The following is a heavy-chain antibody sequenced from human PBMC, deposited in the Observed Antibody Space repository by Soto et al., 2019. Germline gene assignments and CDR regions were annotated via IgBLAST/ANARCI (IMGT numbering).Heavy chain of an antibody. J-gene: IGHJ6*02. V-gene: IGHV1-69*13. D-gene: IGHD6-6*01. CDR1: GGTFSSYA. CDR3: ARDHSSSPKRMDV. CDR2: IIPIFGTA. Sequence: SVKVSCKASGGTFSSYAISCVRQAPGQGLEWMGGIIPIFGTANYAQKFQGRVTITADESTSTAYMELSSLRSEDTAVYYCARDHSSSPKRMDVWGQGTTVTVSS.